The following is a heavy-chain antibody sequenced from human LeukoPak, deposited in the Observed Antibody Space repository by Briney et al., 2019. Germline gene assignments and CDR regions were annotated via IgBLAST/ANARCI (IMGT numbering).Heavy chain of an antibody. CDR2: ISSSSGYI. CDR3: ARDLHCSSTSCYLDY. Sequence: PGGSLRLSCAASGFTFSSYGMNWVRQAPGKGLEWVSVISSSSGYIYYADSVKGRFTISRDNAKNSLYLQMNSLRAEDTAVYYCARDLHCSSTSCYLDYWGQGTLVTVSS. D-gene: IGHD2-2*01. CDR1: GFTFSSYG. J-gene: IGHJ4*02. V-gene: IGHV3-21*01.